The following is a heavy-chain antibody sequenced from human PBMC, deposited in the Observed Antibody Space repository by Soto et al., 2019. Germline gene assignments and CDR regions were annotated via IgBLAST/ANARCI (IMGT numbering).Heavy chain of an antibody. J-gene: IGHJ5*02. Sequence: GGSLRLSCAASGFTFSDHHMDWVRQAPGKGLEWVGRTRNKANSYTTEYAASVKGRFTISRDDSKNSLYLQMNSLKTEDTAVYYCSRDLGSWGQGTLVTVSS. CDR3: SRDLGS. CDR2: TRNKANSYTT. CDR1: GFTFSDHH. V-gene: IGHV3-72*01.